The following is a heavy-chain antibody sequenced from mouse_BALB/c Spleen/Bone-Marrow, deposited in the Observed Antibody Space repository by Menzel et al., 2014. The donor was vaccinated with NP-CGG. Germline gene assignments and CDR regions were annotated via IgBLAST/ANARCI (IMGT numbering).Heavy chain of an antibody. CDR2: IYPSDSYT. V-gene: IGHV1-69*02. D-gene: IGHD2-10*02. Sequence: QVQLQQSGAELVRPGASVRVSCKASGYTFTSYWINWVKQRPGQGLEWIGNIYPSDSYTNYNQNFKDKATLTVDKSSSXXXXXXXSPTSEDYAVYYCTRQYGNCYAMDYWGQGTSVTVSS. CDR1: GYTFTSYW. CDR3: TRQYGNCYAMDY. J-gene: IGHJ4*01.